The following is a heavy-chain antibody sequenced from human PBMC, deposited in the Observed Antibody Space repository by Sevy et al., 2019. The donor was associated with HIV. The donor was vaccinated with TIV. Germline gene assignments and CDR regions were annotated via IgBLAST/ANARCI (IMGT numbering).Heavy chain of an antibody. J-gene: IGHJ3*02. CDR2: ISSRGSTI. D-gene: IGHD6-6*01. CDR1: AFTFSDYY. Sequence: GGSLRLSCAASAFTFSDYYMSWIRQAPGKGLEWVSYISSRGSTIYYADSVKGRFTISRDNAKNSLYLQMNSLRAEDTAVYYCARGSSSIVTNAFDIWGQGTMVTVSS. V-gene: IGHV3-11*01. CDR3: ARGSSSIVTNAFDI.